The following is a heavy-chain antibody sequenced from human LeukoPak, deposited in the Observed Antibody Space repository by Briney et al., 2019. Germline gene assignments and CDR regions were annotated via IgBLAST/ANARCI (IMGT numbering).Heavy chain of an antibody. CDR1: GGSISSYF. CDR3: ASLLTGYYSIDY. J-gene: IGHJ4*02. CDR2: IYYSGTT. V-gene: IGHV4-59*01. D-gene: IGHD3-9*01. Sequence: SETLSLTCAVSGGSISSYFWSWIRQPPGKGLGWVGYIYYSGTTNYNPSLKSRVTISGDTSKRQFSLKLSSVTAADTAVYYCASLLTGYYSIDYWGQGTLVTVSS.